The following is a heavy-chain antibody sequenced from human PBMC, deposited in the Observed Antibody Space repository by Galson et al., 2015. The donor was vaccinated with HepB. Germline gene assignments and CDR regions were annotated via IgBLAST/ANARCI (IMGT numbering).Heavy chain of an antibody. Sequence: SLRLSCPASGFTFRSYAMHWVRQALGKRLEYVSAISSNGGSTYYADSVKGRFTISRDNSKNTLYLQMSSLRAEDTAVYYCVKAAPASAAQPINSRQWNYFDYWGQGTLVTVSS. CDR3: VKAAPASAAQPINSRQWNYFDY. CDR2: ISSNGGST. J-gene: IGHJ4*02. V-gene: IGHV3-64D*06. D-gene: IGHD6-13*01. CDR1: GFTFRSYA.